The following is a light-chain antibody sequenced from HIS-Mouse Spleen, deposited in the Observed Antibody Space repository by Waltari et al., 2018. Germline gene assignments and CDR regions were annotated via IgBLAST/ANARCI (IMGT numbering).Light chain of an antibody. CDR3: SSYTSSSTHVV. V-gene: IGLV2-14*03. J-gene: IGLJ2*01. CDR1: SSDVGGYNY. Sequence: QSALTQPASVSGSPGQSITISCTGTSSDVGGYNYVSWYQQHPGKAPKLMFYDVSNRPSGVSNRFSGSNSGNTASLTISGLQAEDEADYYCSSYTSSSTHVVFGGGTKLTVL. CDR2: DVS.